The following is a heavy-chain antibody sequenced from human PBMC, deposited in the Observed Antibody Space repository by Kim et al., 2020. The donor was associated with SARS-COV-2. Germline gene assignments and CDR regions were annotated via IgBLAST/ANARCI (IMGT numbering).Heavy chain of an antibody. D-gene: IGHD3-10*01. V-gene: IGHV1-69*10. CDR2: IIPVLGTP. Sequence: SVKVSCKFSGGTYSAYDISWVRQAPGQGLEWMGGIIPVLGTPTYAQKFQGRVTIAAVRATSTAYMELTSLRSEDTAVYYCAKEGIMVRGVVTHYYAMDVWGKGTTVTVSP. CDR3: AKEGIMVRGVVTHYYAMDV. J-gene: IGHJ6*04. CDR1: GGTYSAYD.